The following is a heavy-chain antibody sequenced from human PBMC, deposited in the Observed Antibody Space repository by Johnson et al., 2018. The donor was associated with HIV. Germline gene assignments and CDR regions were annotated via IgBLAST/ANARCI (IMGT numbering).Heavy chain of an antibody. Sequence: QVQLVESGGGLVQPGRSLRLSCAASGFTFSSYAMHWVRQAPGKGLEWVAVIWYDGSNKYYADSVKGRFTISRDNSKNTLYLQMNSLRAEDTAVYYCVKGIDSSSWYAFDIWGQGTMVTVSS. CDR1: GFTFSSYA. CDR2: IWYDGSNK. D-gene: IGHD6-13*01. J-gene: IGHJ3*02. V-gene: IGHV3-33*06. CDR3: VKGIDSSSWYAFDI.